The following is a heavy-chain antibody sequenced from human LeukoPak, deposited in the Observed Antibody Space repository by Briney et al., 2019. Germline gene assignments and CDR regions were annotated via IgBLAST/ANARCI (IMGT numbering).Heavy chain of an antibody. CDR1: GGTFSSCA. CDR2: IIPIFGTA. J-gene: IGHJ4*02. CDR3: ASYSSSWYRLIY. D-gene: IGHD6-13*01. Sequence: SVKVSCKASGGTFSSCAISWVRQAPGQGLEWMGGIIPIFGTANYAQKFQGRVTITTDESTSTAYMELSSLRSEDTAVYYCASYSSSWYRLIYWGQGTLVTVSS. V-gene: IGHV1-69*05.